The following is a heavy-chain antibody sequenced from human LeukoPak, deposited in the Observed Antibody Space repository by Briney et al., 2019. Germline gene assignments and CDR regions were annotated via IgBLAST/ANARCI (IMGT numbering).Heavy chain of an antibody. CDR2: IYYSGST. CDR3: ARALPQMATISNLFDY. J-gene: IGHJ4*02. D-gene: IGHD5-24*01. CDR1: GGSISSYY. Sequence: SETLSLTCTVSGGSISSYYWSWIRQPPGKGLGWIGYIYYSGSTNYNPSLKSRVTISVDTSKNQFSLKLGSVTAADTAVYYCARALPQMATISNLFDYWGQGTLVTVSS. V-gene: IGHV4-59*01.